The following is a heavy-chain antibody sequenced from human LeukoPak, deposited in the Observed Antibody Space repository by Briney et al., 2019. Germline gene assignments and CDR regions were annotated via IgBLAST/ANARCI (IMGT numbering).Heavy chain of an antibody. J-gene: IGHJ4*02. CDR1: GFTFSSYS. CDR3: AREPYYDFWSRYYDLDY. D-gene: IGHD3-3*01. Sequence: GGSLRLSCAASGFTFSSYSMNWVRQAPGKGREWVSSISSSSSYIYYADSAKGRFTISRDNAKNSLYLQMNSLRAEDTAVYYCAREPYYDFWSRYYDLDYWGQGTLVTVSS. V-gene: IGHV3-21*01. CDR2: ISSSSSYI.